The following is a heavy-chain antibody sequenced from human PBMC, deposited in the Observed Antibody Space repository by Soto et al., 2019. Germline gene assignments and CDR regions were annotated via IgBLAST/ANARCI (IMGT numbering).Heavy chain of an antibody. V-gene: IGHV4-39*07. CDR2: IYYSGST. CDR1: GGSISSSSYY. D-gene: IGHD1-26*01. J-gene: IGHJ4*02. CDR3: ARVFLLGARYFDY. Sequence: PSETLSLTCTVSGGSISSSSYYWGWIRQPPGKGLEWIGSIYYSGSTYYNPSLKSRVTISVDTSKNQFSLKLSSVTAADTAVYYCARVFLLGARYFDYWGQGTLVTVSS.